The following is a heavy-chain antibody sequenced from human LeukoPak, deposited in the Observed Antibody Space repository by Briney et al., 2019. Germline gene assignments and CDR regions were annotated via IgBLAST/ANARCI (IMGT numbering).Heavy chain of an antibody. J-gene: IGHJ4*02. CDR1: GYTFTSYD. CDR2: MNPNSGNT. CDR3: ARGRTYYDSRPAGY. V-gene: IGHV1-8*01. Sequence: ASVKVSCKASGYTFTSYDINWVRQATGQGLEWMGWMNPNSGNTGYAQKFQGRVTMTRNTSISTAYKELSSLRPEDTAVYYCARGRTYYDSRPAGYWGQGTLVTVSS. D-gene: IGHD3-3*01.